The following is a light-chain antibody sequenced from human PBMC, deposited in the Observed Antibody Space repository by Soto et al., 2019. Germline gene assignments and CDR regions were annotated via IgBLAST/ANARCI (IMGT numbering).Light chain of an antibody. J-gene: IGKJ1*01. CDR3: QQYGSSPRT. Sequence: EIVLTQSPATLSVSPGERATLSCRASQSVSSSHLAWYQQKPGPAPRLLISGASSRATGIPDRFTGSGSGTDFTLTISRLEPEDFAVYYCQQYGSSPRTFGQGTKVDIK. V-gene: IGKV3-20*01. CDR2: GAS. CDR1: QSVSSSH.